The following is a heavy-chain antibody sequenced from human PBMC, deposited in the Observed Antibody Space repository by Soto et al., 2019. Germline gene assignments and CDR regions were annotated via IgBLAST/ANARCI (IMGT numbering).Heavy chain of an antibody. J-gene: IGHJ4*02. CDR2: ISGSGDST. V-gene: IGHV3-23*01. Sequence: LRLSCAASGFTFSNYAMSRVRQAPGKGLEWVSVISGSGDSTYYADSVKGRFTISRDNSKNTLYLQMNGLRAEDTAVYYCAKEYDILTGYDYWGQGTLVTVSS. D-gene: IGHD3-9*01. CDR1: GFTFSNYA. CDR3: AKEYDILTGYDY.